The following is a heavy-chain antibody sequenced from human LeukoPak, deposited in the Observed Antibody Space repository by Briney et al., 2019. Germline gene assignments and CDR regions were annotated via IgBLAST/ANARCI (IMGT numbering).Heavy chain of an antibody. CDR2: INWNGGTT. J-gene: IGHJ4*02. CDR3: ASLGNPYIDY. Sequence: SGGSLRLSCAASGFTFDDYGMSWVRQAPGKGLEWVSGINWNGGTTGYADSVKGRFTISRDSAKNSLYLQMNSLRAEDTAVYYCASLGNPYIDYWGQGTLVTVSS. V-gene: IGHV3-20*04. CDR1: GFTFDDYG. D-gene: IGHD2/OR15-2a*01.